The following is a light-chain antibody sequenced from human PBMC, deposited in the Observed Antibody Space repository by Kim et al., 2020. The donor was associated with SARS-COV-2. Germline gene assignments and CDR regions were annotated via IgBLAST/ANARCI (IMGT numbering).Light chain of an antibody. CDR3: QQYNSYSYT. Sequence: AAVGDRVTITCRASQSISSWLAWYQQKPGKAPKLLIYKASSLESGVPSRFSGSGSGTEFTLTISSLQPDDFATYYCQQYNSYSYTFGQGTKVDIK. V-gene: IGKV1-5*03. CDR2: KAS. CDR1: QSISSW. J-gene: IGKJ2*01.